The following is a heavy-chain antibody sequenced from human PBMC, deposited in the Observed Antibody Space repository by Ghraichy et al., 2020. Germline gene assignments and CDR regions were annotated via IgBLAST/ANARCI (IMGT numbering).Heavy chain of an antibody. CDR2: IYYSGNT. V-gene: IGHV4-30-4*01. Sequence: SETLSLTCTVSGGSISSGDYYWSWIRQPPGKGLEWIGYIYYSGNTYYNPSLSGRAAISMDTSKNQFSLKVTSVTAADTAVYYCARGRIAGYNWFDPWGQGTLVTVSS. D-gene: IGHD2-15*01. CDR3: ARGRIAGYNWFDP. CDR1: GGSISSGDYY. J-gene: IGHJ5*02.